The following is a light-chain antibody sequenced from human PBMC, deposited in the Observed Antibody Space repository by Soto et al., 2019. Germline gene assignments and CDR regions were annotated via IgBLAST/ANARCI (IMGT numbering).Light chain of an antibody. V-gene: IGKV3-11*01. CDR1: QSVSTN. CDR3: LQRSNWAPAYT. Sequence: EIVLTQSPGTLSLSPGERATLSCRASQSVSTNLAWYQQKPGQAPRLLIYDASRRATGVPARFSGSGSGTDFTLTISSLEPEDFVVYYCLQRSNWAPAYTFGQGTKLEIK. CDR2: DAS. J-gene: IGKJ2*01.